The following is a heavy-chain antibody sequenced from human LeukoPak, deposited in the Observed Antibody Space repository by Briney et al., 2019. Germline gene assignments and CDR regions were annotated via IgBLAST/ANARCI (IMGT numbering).Heavy chain of an antibody. J-gene: IGHJ4*02. CDR3: ARDGHYYDSSGYLGN. V-gene: IGHV1-2*02. CDR1: GYTFTGYY. CDR2: INPNSGGT. Sequence: ASVKVSCNASGYTFTGYYMHWVRQAPGQGLEWMGWINPNSGGTNYAQKFQGRVTMTRDTSISTAYMELSRLRSDDTAVYYCARDGHYYDSSGYLGNWGQGTLVTVSS. D-gene: IGHD3-22*01.